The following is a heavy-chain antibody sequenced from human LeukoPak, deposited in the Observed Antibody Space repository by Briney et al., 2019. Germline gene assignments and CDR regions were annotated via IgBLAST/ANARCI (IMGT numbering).Heavy chain of an antibody. J-gene: IGHJ5*02. V-gene: IGHV3-74*01. CDR2: IDSDGSGT. CDR1: GFTFSSYW. D-gene: IGHD1-1*01. Sequence: GGSLRLSCAASGFTFSSYWMHWVRQVPGKGLVWVSHIDSDGSGTTYADSVKGRFTISRDNARNTLYLQMNNLRDEDTAVYYCARDSPRTGPWGQGTLVIVSS. CDR3: ARDSPRTGP.